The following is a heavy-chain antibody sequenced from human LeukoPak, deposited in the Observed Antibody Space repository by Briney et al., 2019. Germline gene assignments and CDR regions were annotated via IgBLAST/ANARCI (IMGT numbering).Heavy chain of an antibody. V-gene: IGHV3-30*04. Sequence: GRSLRLSCAASGFTFNIHAMHWVRQAPGKGLEWVAVISYDESDKYYADSVKGRFTISRDNSKNTLYLQMNSLRVEDTAVYYCARRWSFDHWGQGTLVTVSS. CDR2: ISYDESDK. J-gene: IGHJ4*02. D-gene: IGHD6-13*01. CDR1: GFTFNIHA. CDR3: ARRWSFDH.